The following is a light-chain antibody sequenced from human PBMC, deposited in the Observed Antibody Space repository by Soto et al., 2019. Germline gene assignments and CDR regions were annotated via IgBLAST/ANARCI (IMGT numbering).Light chain of an antibody. J-gene: IGKJ4*01. CDR1: QSVGGY. CDR2: DAS. CDR3: HQRSNWPPLT. V-gene: IGKV3-11*01. Sequence: EIVLTQSPATLSLSPGVRATLSCRASQSVGGYLDWYQQKPGQAPRLLIYDASNRASGIPARFSGSGSGTDFTLTISRLEPEDLAVYYCHQRSNWPPLTFGGGTKVEIK.